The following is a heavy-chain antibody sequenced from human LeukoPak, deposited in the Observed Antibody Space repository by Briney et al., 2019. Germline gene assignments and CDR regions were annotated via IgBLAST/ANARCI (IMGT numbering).Heavy chain of an antibody. J-gene: IGHJ6*03. CDR3: AKDSGSYNYYYYMDV. CDR1: GFTFSRHG. Sequence: GGSLRLSCAASGFTFSRHGMHWVRQAPGKGLEWVSFIRYNGSNKYYADSVKGRFTISRDNSKNTLYLQMNSLRAEDTAVYYCAKDSGSYNYYYYMDVWGKGTTVTMSS. CDR2: IRYNGSNK. D-gene: IGHD3-10*01. V-gene: IGHV3-30*02.